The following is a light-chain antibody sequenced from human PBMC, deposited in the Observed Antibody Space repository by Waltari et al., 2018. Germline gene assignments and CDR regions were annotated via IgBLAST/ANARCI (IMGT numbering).Light chain of an antibody. V-gene: IGLV2-23*02. J-gene: IGLJ3*02. CDR3: CSYAGSPWV. Sequence: QSALTQPASVSGSPGQSITSSCTGTSSDVGSYNRVSWYQQPPGKAPKLMIYEVSNRPSWVSSRLSGSKSGNTASLTISGLQAEDEADYYCCSYAGSPWVFGGGTKLTVL. CDR1: SSDVGSYNR. CDR2: EVS.